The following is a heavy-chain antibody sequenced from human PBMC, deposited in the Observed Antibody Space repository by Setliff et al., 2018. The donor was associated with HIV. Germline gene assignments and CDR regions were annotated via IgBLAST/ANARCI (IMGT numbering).Heavy chain of an antibody. CDR3: ARHKTNYDFYAFDV. Sequence: PSETLSLTCTVFGGSTFYWNWIRQPAGKGLEWIGRIYSSGNMKYSPSLKSRVAMSVDTSRSQFSLNVRSVTAADTAVYYCARHKTNYDFYAFDVWGQGTMVTVSS. J-gene: IGHJ3*01. D-gene: IGHD3-3*01. CDR1: GGSTFY. CDR2: IYSSGNM. V-gene: IGHV4-4*07.